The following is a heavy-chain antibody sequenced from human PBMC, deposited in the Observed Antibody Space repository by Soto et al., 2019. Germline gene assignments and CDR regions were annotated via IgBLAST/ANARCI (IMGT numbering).Heavy chain of an antibody. CDR2: IWYDGSNK. V-gene: IGHV3-33*01. D-gene: IGHD3-22*01. CDR1: GFTFSSYG. Sequence: PGGSLRLSCAASGFTFSSYGMHWVRQAPGKGLEWVAVIWYDGSNKYYADSVKGRFTISRDNSKDTLYLQMNSLRAEDTAVYYCARVFGGYDSSGYPSPVDYWGQGTLVTVSS. J-gene: IGHJ4*02. CDR3: ARVFGGYDSSGYPSPVDY.